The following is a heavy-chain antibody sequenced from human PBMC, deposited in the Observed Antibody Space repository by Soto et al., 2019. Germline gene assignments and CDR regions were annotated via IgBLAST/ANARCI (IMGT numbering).Heavy chain of an antibody. Sequence: PGESLKIYCQGSGYSFTSYWIGWVRQMPGKGLEWMGIIYPGDSDTRYSPSSQGQVTISADKSISTAYLQWSSLKASDTAMYYCARWGDAHYYDRMAMPWPTWGQGTVVTVSS. V-gene: IGHV5-51*01. CDR2: IYPGDSDT. J-gene: IGHJ3*01. D-gene: IGHD3-22*01. CDR1: GYSFTSYW. CDR3: ARWGDAHYYDRMAMPWPT.